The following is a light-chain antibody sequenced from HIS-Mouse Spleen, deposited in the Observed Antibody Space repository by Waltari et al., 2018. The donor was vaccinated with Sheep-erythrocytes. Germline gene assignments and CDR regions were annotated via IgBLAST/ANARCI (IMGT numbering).Light chain of an antibody. CDR3: QQYYSTLLT. J-gene: IGKJ4*01. V-gene: IGKV4-1*01. Sequence: DIVMTQSPLSLPVTPGEPATINCKSSQSVLYSSNNKNYLAWYQQKPGQPPKLLIYWASTRESGVPDRFSGSGSGTDFTLTISSLQAEDVAVYYCQQYYSTLLTFGGGTKVEIK. CDR2: WAS. CDR1: QSVLYSSNNKNY.